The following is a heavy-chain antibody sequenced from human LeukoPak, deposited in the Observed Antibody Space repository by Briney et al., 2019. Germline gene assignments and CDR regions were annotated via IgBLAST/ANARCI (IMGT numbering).Heavy chain of an antibody. CDR2: ISHSGST. J-gene: IGHJ4*02. CDR1: GGSISSSSYF. V-gene: IGHV4-39*01. Sequence: SETLSLTCTVSGGSISSSSYFWGWIRQPAGKGLEWIGSISHSGSTYYDPSLKSRITISVDTSKNQFSLKVRSVTAADTAVYYCARRITGTTSDSFDYWGQVILVTVSS. CDR3: ARRITGTTSDSFDY. D-gene: IGHD1-20*01.